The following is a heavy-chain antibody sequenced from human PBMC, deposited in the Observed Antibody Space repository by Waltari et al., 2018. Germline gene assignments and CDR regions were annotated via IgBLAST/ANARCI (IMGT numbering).Heavy chain of an antibody. D-gene: IGHD6-13*01. J-gene: IGHJ4*02. CDR3: ARVGGYSSSRYAAFDY. Sequence: QVQLVQSGAEVKKPGASVKVSCTASGYTFTGYYMHWLRQAPGQGLEWMGWINPNSGGTNYAQKFQGWVTMTRDTSISTAYMELSRLRSDDTAVYYCARVGGYSSSRYAAFDYWGQGTLVTVSS. V-gene: IGHV1-2*04. CDR2: INPNSGGT. CDR1: GYTFTGYY.